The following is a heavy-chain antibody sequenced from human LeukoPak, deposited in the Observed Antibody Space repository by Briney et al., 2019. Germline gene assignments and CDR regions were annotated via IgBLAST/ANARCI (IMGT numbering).Heavy chain of an antibody. CDR2: ISHDGSSD. CDR3: ARMSASGRTNGAFDV. D-gene: IGHD6-19*01. CDR1: GFAFRSFA. V-gene: IGHV3-30-3*01. J-gene: IGHJ3*01. Sequence: GGSLRLSCAASGFAFRSFAMHWVRQAPGKGLDWVAVISHDGSSDYYSPSLRGRFTISRDTSKNTLYLQMNRLRPDDTVTYYCARMSASGRTNGAFDVWGRGTMVTVSS.